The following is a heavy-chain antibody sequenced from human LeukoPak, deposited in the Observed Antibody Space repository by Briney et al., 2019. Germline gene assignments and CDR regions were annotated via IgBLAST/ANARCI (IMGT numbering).Heavy chain of an antibody. Sequence: GASVKVSCKASGYTFTGYYMHWVRQAPGQGLEGMGWINPNSGGTNYAQKFQGRVTMTRDTSISTAYMELSRLRSDDTAVYYCARSSIAARRSPGYWGQGTLVTVSS. CDR3: ARSSIAARRSPGY. D-gene: IGHD6-6*01. CDR2: INPNSGGT. V-gene: IGHV1-2*02. J-gene: IGHJ4*02. CDR1: GYTFTGYY.